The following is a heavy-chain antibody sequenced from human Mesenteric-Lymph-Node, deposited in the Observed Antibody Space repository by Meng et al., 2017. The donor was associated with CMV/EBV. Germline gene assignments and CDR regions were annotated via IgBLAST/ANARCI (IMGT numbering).Heavy chain of an antibody. J-gene: IGHJ6*02. Sequence: SVKVSCKASGGTFSSYAISWVRQAPGQGLEWMGGIIPIFGTANYAQKFQGRVTITTDESTSTAYMELSSLRSEDTAVYYCARGPIDYDSSGYYSAYGMDVWGQGTTVTVSS. V-gene: IGHV1-69*05. D-gene: IGHD3-22*01. CDR2: IIPIFGTA. CDR1: GGTFSSYA. CDR3: ARGPIDYDSSGYYSAYGMDV.